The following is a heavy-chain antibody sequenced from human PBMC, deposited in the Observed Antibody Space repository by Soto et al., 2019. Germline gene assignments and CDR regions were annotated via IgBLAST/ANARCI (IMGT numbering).Heavy chain of an antibody. CDR3: AKDLSSSPRDYSYYYGMDV. CDR2: INSGGST. V-gene: IGHV3-23*01. D-gene: IGHD6-6*01. J-gene: IGHJ6*02. CDR1: GFTFSTYA. Sequence: WGSLRLSCSASGFTFSTYALTWFRQAAGKGLEWVSVINSGGSTNFADSVKGRFTVSRDNSKNTLYLQMNSLRAEDTAIYYCAKDLSSSPRDYSYYYGMDVWGQGTTVTVSS.